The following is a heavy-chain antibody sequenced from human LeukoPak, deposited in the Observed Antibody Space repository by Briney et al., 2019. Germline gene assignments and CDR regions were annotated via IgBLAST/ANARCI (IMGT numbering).Heavy chain of an antibody. CDR2: IGAGDKYT. Sequence: GGSLRLSCAASGFTLRNYAMSWVRQAPGKGLEWVSSIGAGDKYTYYADSVKGRFTISRDNSKNTLYLQMNSLRAEDTAVYYCARGLPITMIIEGNYGLDVWGQGTTVTVSS. V-gene: IGHV3-23*01. D-gene: IGHD3-22*01. CDR1: GFTLRNYA. J-gene: IGHJ6*02. CDR3: ARGLPITMIIEGNYGLDV.